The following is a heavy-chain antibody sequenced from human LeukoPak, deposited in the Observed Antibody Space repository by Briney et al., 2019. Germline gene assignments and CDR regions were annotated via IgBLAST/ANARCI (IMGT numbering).Heavy chain of an antibody. CDR1: GGTFSSYA. CDR2: IIPIFGTA. CDR3: ARATRAATVSTDPFDY. D-gene: IGHD4-17*01. Sequence: ASVKVSCKASGGTFSSYAISWVRQAPGQGLEWMGGIIPIFGTANYAQKFQGRVTITADESTSTAYMELSSLRSEDTAVYYCARATRAATVSTDPFDYWGQGTLVTVSS. V-gene: IGHV1-69*01. J-gene: IGHJ4*02.